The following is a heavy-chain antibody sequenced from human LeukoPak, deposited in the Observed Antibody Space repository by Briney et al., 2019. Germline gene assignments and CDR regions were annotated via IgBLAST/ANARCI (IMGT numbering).Heavy chain of an antibody. D-gene: IGHD1-14*01. Sequence: GSLRLSCAGSGFTFGDYGMHWFRQTPGKGLEWVAVIAYDGSRAFYADSVKGRFTISRDNSKNTMSVQMDDLRAEGTAVYYCTRYNNDHFDYWGQGTLVTVSS. CDR3: TRYNNDHFDY. J-gene: IGHJ4*02. CDR2: IAYDGSRA. CDR1: GFTFGDYG. V-gene: IGHV3-33*01.